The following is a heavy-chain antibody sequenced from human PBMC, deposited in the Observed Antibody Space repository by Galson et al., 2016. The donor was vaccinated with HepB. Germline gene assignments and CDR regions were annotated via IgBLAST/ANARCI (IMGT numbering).Heavy chain of an antibody. Sequence: QTLSLTCTVSGDSISGDGYFWTWIRQPAGTGPEWIGRVHTNGNSNSTPSPAGRVAISLDTSRNEFSLHLGSVTAADTAVYYCARGFCDVDCPKHNWFDPWGEGILVTVSS. CDR3: ARGFCDVDCPKHNWFDP. V-gene: IGHV4-61*02. J-gene: IGHJ5*02. CDR1: GDSISGDGYF. CDR2: VHTNGNS. D-gene: IGHD2-21*01.